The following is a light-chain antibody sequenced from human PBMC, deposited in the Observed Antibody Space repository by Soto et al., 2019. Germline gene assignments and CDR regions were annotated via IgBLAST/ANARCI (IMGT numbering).Light chain of an antibody. CDR3: RKFRSAPFT. Sequence: DTQMTQSPSSLSASVGDRVTITCRASQGIYTYLAWYQQKPGKVPKILIYAASSLVSGVPSRFSGSGSGTAFNLTLSSRRPEDVATCYCRKFRSAPFTCGPGTKVDIK. J-gene: IGKJ3*01. CDR1: QGIYTY. V-gene: IGKV1-27*01. CDR2: AAS.